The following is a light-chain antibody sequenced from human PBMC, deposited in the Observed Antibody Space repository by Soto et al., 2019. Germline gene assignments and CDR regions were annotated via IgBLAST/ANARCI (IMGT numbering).Light chain of an antibody. Sequence: EIVMTQSPATLSVSPWEIATLSCWASQSLSNNLAWYQQKPGQAPRLLIYDASTRATGVPARFSGSGSGTEFTLTISSLQSEDFAVYYCHQYNYWPPWTFGHGTKVDIK. CDR1: QSLSNN. V-gene: IGKV3-15*01. J-gene: IGKJ1*01. CDR2: DAS. CDR3: HQYNYWPPWT.